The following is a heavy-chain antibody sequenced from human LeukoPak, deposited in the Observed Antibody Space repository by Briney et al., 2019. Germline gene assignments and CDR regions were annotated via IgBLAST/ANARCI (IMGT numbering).Heavy chain of an antibody. CDR3: ARGENYDFWSGYSGIDY. CDR2: IYSGGST. D-gene: IGHD3-3*01. J-gene: IGHJ4*02. Sequence: PGGSLRLSCAASGFTVSSSYMSWVRQAPGKGLEWVSVIYSGGSTYYADSVKGRLIISRDNSKNTLYLQMNSLRAEDTAVYYCARGENYDFWSGYSGIDYWGQGTLVTVSS. V-gene: IGHV3-66*02. CDR1: GFTVSSSY.